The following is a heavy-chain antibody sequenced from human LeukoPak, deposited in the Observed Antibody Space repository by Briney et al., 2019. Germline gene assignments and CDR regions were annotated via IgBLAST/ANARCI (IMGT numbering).Heavy chain of an antibody. V-gene: IGHV3-23*01. CDR2: TVGGGSPNT. D-gene: IGHD3-22*01. CDR3: AKDHYYDSSGYLGLDY. Sequence: GGSLRLSCAASGFYFANYAMSWVRQAPGKGLEWVSATVGGGSPNTYHADSVKGRFTISRDNSKNTLYLQMNSLRAEDTAVYYCAKDHYYDSSGYLGLDYWGQGTLVTVSS. CDR1: GFYFANYA. J-gene: IGHJ4*02.